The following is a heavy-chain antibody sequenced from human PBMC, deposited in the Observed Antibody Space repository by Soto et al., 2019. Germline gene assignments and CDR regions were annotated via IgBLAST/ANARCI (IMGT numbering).Heavy chain of an antibody. V-gene: IGHV1-18*04. CDR2: ISADNGNT. Sequence: QVQLVQSGAEVKKPGASVKVSCKASGYTFTSYGISWVRQAPGQGLEWMGWISADNGNTNYAQKLQGRVTMTTDTSTSTAYMELRSLRSDDTAVYYCARDRSPYYYDSSGYLVDPWGQGTLVTVSS. J-gene: IGHJ5*02. D-gene: IGHD3-22*01. CDR1: GYTFTSYG. CDR3: ARDRSPYYYDSSGYLVDP.